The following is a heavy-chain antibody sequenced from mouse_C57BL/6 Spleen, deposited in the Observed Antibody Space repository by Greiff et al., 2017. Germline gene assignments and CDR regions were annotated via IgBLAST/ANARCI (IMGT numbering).Heavy chain of an antibody. J-gene: IGHJ2*01. V-gene: IGHV1-55*01. CDR2: IYPGSGST. D-gene: IGHD2-4*01. CDR3: ARWDYDYDGYYFDY. CDR1: GYTFTSYW. Sequence: VQLQQSGAELVKPGASVKMSCKASGYTFTSYWITWVKRRPGQGLEWIGDIYPGSGSTNYNEKFKSKATLTVDTSSSTAYMQLSSLTSEDSAVYYCARWDYDYDGYYFDYWGQGTTLTVSS.